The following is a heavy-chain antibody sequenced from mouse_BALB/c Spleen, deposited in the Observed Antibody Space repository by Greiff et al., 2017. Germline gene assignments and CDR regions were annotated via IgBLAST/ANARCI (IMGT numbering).Heavy chain of an antibody. J-gene: IGHJ3*01. D-gene: IGHD5-5*01. CDR2: ISYSGST. V-gene: IGHV3-8*02. CDR1: GDSITSGY. CDR3: ARSLDYQAWFAY. Sequence: EVKLMESGPSLVKPSQILSLTCSVTGDSITSGYWNWIRKFPGNKLEYMGYISYSGSTYYNPSLKSRISITRDTSKNQYYLQLNSVTTEDTATYYCARSLDYQAWFAYWGQGTLVTVSA.